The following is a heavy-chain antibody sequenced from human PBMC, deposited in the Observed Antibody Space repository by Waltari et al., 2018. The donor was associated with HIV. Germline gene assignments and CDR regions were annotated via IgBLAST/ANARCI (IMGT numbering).Heavy chain of an antibody. CDR1: GYPLSDLS. D-gene: IGHD2-15*01. CDR3: VTLYNESPLYSNF. CDR2: FDPKNGKP. Sequence: QLIQSTTALKRPGPSVTISCQFSGYPLSDLSMQWVRQGRGQRLEWMGGFDPKNGKPVYSQRFWGRVSLAEDTSEDTAFLELNRLTSDDTAVYYCVTLYNESPLYSNFWGQGTLVTV. V-gene: IGHV1-24*01. J-gene: IGHJ1*01.